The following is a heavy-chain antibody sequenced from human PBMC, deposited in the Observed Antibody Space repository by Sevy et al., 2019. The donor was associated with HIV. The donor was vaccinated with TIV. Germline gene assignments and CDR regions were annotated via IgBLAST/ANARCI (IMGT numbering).Heavy chain of an antibody. V-gene: IGHV1-2*02. CDR1: GYTFTGYY. J-gene: IGHJ4*02. D-gene: IGHD2-2*01. Sequence: ASVKVSCKASGYTFTGYYMYWVRQAPGQGLEWMGWINPNSGGTNYVQKFQGRVTMTRDTSISTAYMELTRLRSDDTAVYYCARVKDCRSTSCPSGFDYWGQGTLVTVSS. CDR2: INPNSGGT. CDR3: ARVKDCRSTSCPSGFDY.